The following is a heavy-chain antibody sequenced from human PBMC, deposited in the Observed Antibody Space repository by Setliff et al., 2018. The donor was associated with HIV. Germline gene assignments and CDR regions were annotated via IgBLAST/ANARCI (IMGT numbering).Heavy chain of an antibody. J-gene: IGHJ6*03. Sequence: GASVKVSCKASGYTFTSYGISWVRQAPGQGLEWMGWISAYNGNTHYAQRLQGRVTMTTDTSTRTAYMELRSLRSDDTAVYYCARVPPGPYYYYMDVWGKGTTVTVSS. CDR1: GYTFTSYG. CDR3: ARVPPGPYYYYMDV. CDR2: ISAYNGNT. V-gene: IGHV1-18*01.